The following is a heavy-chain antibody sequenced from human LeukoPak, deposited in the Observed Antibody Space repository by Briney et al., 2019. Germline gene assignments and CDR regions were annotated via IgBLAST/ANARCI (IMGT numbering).Heavy chain of an antibody. Sequence: SETLSLTCTVSGGSIGNYSWSWIRQPPGKGLEWIGYIYYSVSTDYNPSLKSRVTISADTSKNQFSLRLTSVTAADTAVYYCARDFRPGVFDYWGQGTLVTVSS. V-gene: IGHV4-59*01. CDR2: IYYSVST. J-gene: IGHJ4*02. D-gene: IGHD2/OR15-2a*01. CDR3: ARDFRPGVFDY. CDR1: GGSIGNYS.